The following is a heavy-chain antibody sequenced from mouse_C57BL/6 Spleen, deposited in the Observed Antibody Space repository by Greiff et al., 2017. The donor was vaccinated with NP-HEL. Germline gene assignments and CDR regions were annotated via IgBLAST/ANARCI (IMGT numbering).Heavy chain of an antibody. CDR1: GFTFSSYA. J-gene: IGHJ4*01. CDR3: ARGGDRYYAMDY. V-gene: IGHV5-4*01. Sequence: EVQVVESGGGLVKPGGSLKLSCAASGFTFSSYAMSWVRQTPEKRLAWVATISDGGSYTYYPDNVQGRFTISRDNAKNNLYLQMSHLKSEDTAMDYCARGGDRYYAMDYWGQGTSVTVSS. CDR2: ISDGGSYT. D-gene: IGHD3-3*01.